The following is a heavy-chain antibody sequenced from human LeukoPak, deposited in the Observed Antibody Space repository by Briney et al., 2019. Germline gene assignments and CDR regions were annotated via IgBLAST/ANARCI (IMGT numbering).Heavy chain of an antibody. Sequence: PGGSLRLSCVASGFTFSNYGMHWVRQVPGKGLEWVAVIWYDGSNKYYADSVKGRFTISRDNSKNTLYLQMNSLRAEDTAVYYCAREDDYVWGSYRCIDYWGQGTLVTVSS. J-gene: IGHJ4*02. CDR2: IWYDGSNK. D-gene: IGHD3-16*02. CDR1: GFTFSNYG. V-gene: IGHV3-33*01. CDR3: AREDDYVWGSYRCIDY.